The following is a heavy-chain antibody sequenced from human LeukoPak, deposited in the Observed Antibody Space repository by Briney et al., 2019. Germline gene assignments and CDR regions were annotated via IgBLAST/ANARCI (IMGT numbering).Heavy chain of an antibody. CDR2: IYYNGNT. D-gene: IGHD2-15*01. Sequence: PSETLPLTCTVSGGSISAYYWSWIRQPPGKGLEWIGYIYYNGNTNYNPSLKSRVTISVDTSKNQFSLKLSSVTAADTAMYYCARGVGYCSGGRCYPLRYGMDVWGQGTTVTVSS. CDR1: GGSISAYY. J-gene: IGHJ6*02. V-gene: IGHV4-59*01. CDR3: ARGVGYCSGGRCYPLRYGMDV.